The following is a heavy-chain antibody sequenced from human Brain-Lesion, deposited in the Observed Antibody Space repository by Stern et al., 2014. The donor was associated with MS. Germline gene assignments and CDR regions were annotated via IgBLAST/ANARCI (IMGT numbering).Heavy chain of an antibody. V-gene: IGHV3-30*18. CDR2: ISYDGSDK. D-gene: IGHD2-21*02. Sequence: QVQLVQSGGGVVQPGRSLRLSCAASGFTFTNYGMHWVRQAPGKGLEWVAVISYDGSDKYYADSVKGRFTISRDNSKNTLYLQMNSLRGEDTAMYYCENSLGTYSRCGGDCYSRADYWGQGTLVTVFS. CDR3: ENSLGTYSRCGGDCYSRADY. J-gene: IGHJ4*02. CDR1: GFTFTNYG.